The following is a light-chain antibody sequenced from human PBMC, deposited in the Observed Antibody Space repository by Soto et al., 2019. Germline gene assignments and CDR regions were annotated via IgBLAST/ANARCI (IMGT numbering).Light chain of an antibody. Sequence: ALTQPRSVSGSPGQSVSISCTGTSSDVGRYNYVSWYQQHPGKAPKLMIYDVSERPSGVPDRFSGSKSGNTASLTITGLQGEDEADYYCCSFGGSYTGVFGTGTKVTVL. CDR3: CSFGGSYTGV. CDR1: SSDVGRYNY. J-gene: IGLJ1*01. V-gene: IGLV2-11*01. CDR2: DVS.